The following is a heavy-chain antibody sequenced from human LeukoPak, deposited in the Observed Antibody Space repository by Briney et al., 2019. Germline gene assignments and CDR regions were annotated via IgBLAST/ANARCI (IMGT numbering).Heavy chain of an antibody. CDR1: GYSFTNYW. Sequence: GSLKISCTGSGYSFTNYWIGWVRQMPGKGLEWMGLFYPGDSTTRYSPSFQGQVTISADKSISTAYLQWSSLKSSDSAMYYCARHRGDLGHSGWYDEVYWGQGTLVTVSS. CDR2: FYPGDSTT. V-gene: IGHV5-51*01. CDR3: ARHRGDLGHSGWYDEVY. D-gene: IGHD6-19*01. J-gene: IGHJ4*02.